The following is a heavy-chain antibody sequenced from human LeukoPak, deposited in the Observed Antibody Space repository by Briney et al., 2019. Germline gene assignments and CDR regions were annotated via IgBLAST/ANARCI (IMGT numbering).Heavy chain of an antibody. Sequence: SETLSLTCTVSGGSISSGDYYWSWIRQPPGKGLEWIGYIYYSGSTYYNPSLKSRVTISVDTSKNQFSLKLSSVTAAETAVYYCARDSRAAAGPGYFHHWGQGTLVTVSS. CDR2: IYYSGST. CDR1: GGSISSGDYY. D-gene: IGHD6-13*01. J-gene: IGHJ1*01. CDR3: ARDSRAAAGPGYFHH. V-gene: IGHV4-30-4*08.